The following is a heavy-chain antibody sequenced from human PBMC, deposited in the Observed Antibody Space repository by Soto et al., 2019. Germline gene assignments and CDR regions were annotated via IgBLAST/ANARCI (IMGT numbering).Heavy chain of an antibody. V-gene: IGHV1-8*01. CDR2: MNTNSGDT. D-gene: IGHD3-3*01. CDR1: GYTFTNYD. J-gene: IGHJ5*02. CDR3: ARAPLVGFSEWLPVYYNGFDP. Sequence: QVHLVQSGAEVKRPGASVTVSCRASGYTFTNYDINWVRQATGQGLEWMGWMNTNSGDTGYAQNFQGRVTMTRNTSTSTAYMELSSLRSDDTAVYYCARAPLVGFSEWLPVYYNGFDPWGQGTLVTVSS.